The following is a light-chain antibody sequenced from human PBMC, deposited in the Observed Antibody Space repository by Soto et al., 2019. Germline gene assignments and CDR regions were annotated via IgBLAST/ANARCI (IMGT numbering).Light chain of an antibody. CDR3: SSYAGSNNFRV. CDR1: SSDVGDYNY. CDR2: EVS. V-gene: IGLV2-8*01. J-gene: IGLJ3*02. Sequence: QSALTQPPSASGSPGQSVTISCTGTSSDVGDYNYVSWYQQHPGKAPKVMIYEVSQRPSGVPDRFSGSKSGNTASLTVSGLQAEDEADYYCSSYAGSNNFRVFGGGTKVTVL.